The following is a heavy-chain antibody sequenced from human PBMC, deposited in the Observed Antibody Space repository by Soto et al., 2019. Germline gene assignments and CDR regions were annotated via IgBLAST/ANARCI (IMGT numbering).Heavy chain of an antibody. Sequence: QVQLVESGGGVVQPGRSLRLSCAASGFTFSSYGMHWVRQAPGKGLEWVAVIWYDGSNKYYADSVKGRFTISRDNSKNTLYLQMNSLRAEDTAVYYCARDHNFDYYYYMDVWGKGTTVTVSS. V-gene: IGHV3-33*01. J-gene: IGHJ6*03. CDR3: ARDHNFDYYYYMDV. CDR2: IWYDGSNK. CDR1: GFTFSSYG.